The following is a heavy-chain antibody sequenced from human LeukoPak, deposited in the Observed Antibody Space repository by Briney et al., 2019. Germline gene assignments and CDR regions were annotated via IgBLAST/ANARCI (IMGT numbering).Heavy chain of an antibody. CDR3: AREDSDYYYDSQAPGAFDI. Sequence: PGGSLRLSCAASGFTFSSYAMHWVRQAPGKGLEWVAVISYDGSNKYYADSVKGRFTISRDNSKNTLYLQMNSLRAEDTAVYYCAREDSDYYYDSQAPGAFDIWGQGTMVTVSS. J-gene: IGHJ3*02. D-gene: IGHD3-22*01. CDR2: ISYDGSNK. CDR1: GFTFSSYA. V-gene: IGHV3-30-3*01.